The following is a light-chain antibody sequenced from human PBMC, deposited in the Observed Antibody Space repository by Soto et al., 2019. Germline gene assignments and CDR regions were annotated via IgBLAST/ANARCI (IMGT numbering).Light chain of an antibody. CDR2: DAS. V-gene: IGKV1-33*01. J-gene: IGKJ5*01. CDR1: QNINNY. Sequence: DIQLTHSPSFLSASVGDRVTITCQASQNINNYLNWYQQKPGRAPKLLIYDASNLEAGVPSRFRGSGSGTDFTFTISRLQPEDIAVYYCQQYNNWPITFGQGTRLEIK. CDR3: QQYNNWPIT.